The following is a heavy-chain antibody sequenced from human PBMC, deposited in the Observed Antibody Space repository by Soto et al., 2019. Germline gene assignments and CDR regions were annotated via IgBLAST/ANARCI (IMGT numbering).Heavy chain of an antibody. CDR1: GGSISSHY. D-gene: IGHD1-26*01. CDR3: ARDGREASGMDV. CDR2: IYYRGST. Sequence: QVQLQESGPGLVRPSETLSLTCTVSGGSISSHYWSWVRQAPGQGLEWIGHIYYRGSTKYNPSPKSRGTISVDTSKNQFSLKLNSVSTADTAVYYCARDGREASGMDVWGQGTNVTVSS. V-gene: IGHV4-59*11. J-gene: IGHJ6*02.